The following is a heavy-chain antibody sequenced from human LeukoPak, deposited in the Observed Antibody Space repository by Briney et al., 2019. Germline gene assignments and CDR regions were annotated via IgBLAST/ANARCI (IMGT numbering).Heavy chain of an antibody. J-gene: IGHJ4*02. Sequence: PGGSLRLSCAGSVDSSIHWVRQVPGKGLVWVSRIKTDGSSTSYADSVKGRFTISNDNAENTLYLQMNSLRAEDTAVYYCARGDGVIMNYWGQGTLVTVSS. CDR1: VDSS. CDR3: ARGDGVIMNY. CDR2: IKTDGSST. V-gene: IGHV3-74*01. D-gene: IGHD3-10*01.